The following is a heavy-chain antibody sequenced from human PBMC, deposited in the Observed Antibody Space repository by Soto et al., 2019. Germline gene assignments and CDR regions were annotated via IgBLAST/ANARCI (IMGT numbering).Heavy chain of an antibody. D-gene: IGHD3-16*01. Sequence: QVQLQESGPGLVKPSQTLSLTCTVSGGSISSGGYYWSWIRQHPGKGLEWIGYIYYSGSTSYNPSIKSRVTISVDTCKNQVSLKLSSVTAADTAVYYCAREGRGGFDYWGQGTLVTVSS. CDR2: IYYSGST. CDR1: GGSISSGGYY. CDR3: AREGRGGFDY. V-gene: IGHV4-31*03. J-gene: IGHJ4*02.